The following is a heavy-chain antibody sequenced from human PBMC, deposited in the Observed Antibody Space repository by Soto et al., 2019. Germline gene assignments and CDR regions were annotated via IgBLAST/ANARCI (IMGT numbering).Heavy chain of an antibody. V-gene: IGHV4-34*01. D-gene: IGHD2-21*01. Sequence: SETLSLTCAVYGGPFSGYYWTWIRQPPGTGLEWIGEINHSGSTNYNPSLKSRVTISVDTSKNQFSLKLTSVTAADTAVYYCARDKIPGLFDYWGQGTLVTVSS. J-gene: IGHJ4*02. CDR3: ARDKIPGLFDY. CDR1: GGPFSGYY. CDR2: INHSGST.